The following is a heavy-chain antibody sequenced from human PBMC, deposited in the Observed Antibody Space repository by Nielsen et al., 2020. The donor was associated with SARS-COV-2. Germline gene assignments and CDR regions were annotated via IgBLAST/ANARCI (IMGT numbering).Heavy chain of an antibody. V-gene: IGHV5-51*01. D-gene: IGHD3-10*01. J-gene: IGHJ6*02. Sequence: GESLKISCKGSGYSFTSYWISWVRQMPGKGLEWMGVIYPDDSDTRYSPSFQGQVTISADKSISTIYLQWRSLKASDSAMYYCAKEGRDDSGTERRGMDVWGRGTTVTVSS. CDR2: IYPDDSDT. CDR3: AKEGRDDSGTERRGMDV. CDR1: GYSFTSYW.